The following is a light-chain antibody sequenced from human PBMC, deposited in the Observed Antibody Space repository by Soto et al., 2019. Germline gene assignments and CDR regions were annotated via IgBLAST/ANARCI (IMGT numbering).Light chain of an antibody. J-gene: IGLJ2*01. CDR3: QSYDSSLSAVV. Sequence: QSVLSKPPSVSGAPGQRATISCTGSSSNIGAGYDVHWYQQLPGTAPKLLIYGNSNRPSGVPDRFSGSKSGTSASLAITGLQAEDEADYYCQSYDSSLSAVVFGRGTKLTVL. CDR2: GNS. CDR1: SSNIGAGYD. V-gene: IGLV1-40*01.